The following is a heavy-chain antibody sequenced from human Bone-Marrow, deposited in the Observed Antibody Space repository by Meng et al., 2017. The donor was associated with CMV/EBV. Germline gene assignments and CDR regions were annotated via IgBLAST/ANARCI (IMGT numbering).Heavy chain of an antibody. V-gene: IGHV1-69*04. CDR2: IIPILGIA. D-gene: IGHD2-2*01. CDR3: ARDHGPAAISYYGMDV. Sequence: SVKVSCKASGGTFSSYTISWVRQAPGQGLEWMGRIIPILGIANYAQKFQGRVTITADKSTSTAYMELSSLRSEDTAVYYCARDHGPAAISYYGMDVWGQGTTVPVSS. CDR1: GGTFSSYT. J-gene: IGHJ6*02.